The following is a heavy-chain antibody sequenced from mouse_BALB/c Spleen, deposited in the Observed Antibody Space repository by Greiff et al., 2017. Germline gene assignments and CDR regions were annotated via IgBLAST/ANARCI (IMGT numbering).Heavy chain of an antibody. D-gene: IGHD1-1*01. CDR1: GYTFTSYW. J-gene: IGHJ4*01. V-gene: IGHV1-5*01. CDR3: TRDGIHGLRSSSAMDY. CDR2: IYPGNSDT. Sequence: VQLQQSGTVLARPGASVKMSCKASGYTFTSYWMHWVKQRPGQGLEWIGAIYPGNSDTSYNQKFKGKAKLTAVTSTSTAYMELSSLTNEDSAVYYCTRDGIHGLRSSSAMDYWGQGTSVTVSS.